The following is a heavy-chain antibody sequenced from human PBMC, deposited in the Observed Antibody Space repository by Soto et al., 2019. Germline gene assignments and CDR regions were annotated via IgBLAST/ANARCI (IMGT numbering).Heavy chain of an antibody. J-gene: IGHJ4*02. CDR1: GGSISSSSYY. V-gene: IGHV4-39*01. D-gene: IGHD5-18*01. Sequence: SETLSLTCTVSGGSISSSSYYWGWIRQPPGKGLEWIGSIYYSGSTYYNPSLKSRVTISVDTSKNQFSLKLSSVTAADTAVYYCARSLDPDDHGGDTEGCYFDYWGQGTLVTVSS. CDR3: ARSLDPDDHGGDTEGCYFDY. CDR2: IYYSGST.